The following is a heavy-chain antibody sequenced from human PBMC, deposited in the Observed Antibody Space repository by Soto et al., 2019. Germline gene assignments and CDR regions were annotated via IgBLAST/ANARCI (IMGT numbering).Heavy chain of an antibody. Sequence: GGSLRLSCAASGFTFSSYAMSWVRQAPGKGLEWVSAISGSGGSTYYADSVKGRFTISRDNAKNTLYLQMNSLRDEDTAVYYCARDQYTIFGVVSGYYYGMDVWGQGTTVTVSS. J-gene: IGHJ6*02. D-gene: IGHD3-3*01. CDR2: ISGSGGST. V-gene: IGHV3-23*01. CDR1: GFTFSSYA. CDR3: ARDQYTIFGVVSGYYYGMDV.